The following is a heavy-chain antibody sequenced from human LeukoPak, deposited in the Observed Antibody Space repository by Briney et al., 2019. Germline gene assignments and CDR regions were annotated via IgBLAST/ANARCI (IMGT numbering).Heavy chain of an antibody. J-gene: IGHJ3*02. D-gene: IGHD3-22*01. V-gene: IGHV4-4*02. CDR2: IYHSGST. CDR1: GGSISSSNW. CDR3: ARADTSGYYYVGAFDI. Sequence: SGTLSLTCAVSGGSISSSNWWSWVRQPPGKGLEWIGEIYHSGSTNYNPSLKSRVTISVDKSKNQFSLQLNSVTPEDTAVYYCARADTSGYYYVGAFDIWGQGTMVTVSS.